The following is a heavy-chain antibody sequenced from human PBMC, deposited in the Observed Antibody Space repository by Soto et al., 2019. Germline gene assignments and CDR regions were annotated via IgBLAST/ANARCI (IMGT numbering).Heavy chain of an antibody. Sequence: QVQLVQSGAEVKKSGASVKVSCKASGYTFSDYFIQWLRQAPGQGLEWVAWINPKTAATNYAKKFQDRVTLTSDTSFSTAYVELTRLRPDDTPVYYCARIKWGLDYYSGMDVWGQGTAVTVSS. CDR1: GYTFSDYF. CDR2: INPKTAAT. J-gene: IGHJ6*02. V-gene: IGHV1-2*02. D-gene: IGHD1-26*01. CDR3: ARIKWGLDYYSGMDV.